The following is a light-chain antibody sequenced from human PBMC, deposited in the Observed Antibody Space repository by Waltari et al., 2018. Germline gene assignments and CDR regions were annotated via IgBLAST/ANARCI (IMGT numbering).Light chain of an antibody. CDR2: EAS. V-gene: IGKV1-33*01. Sequence: DIQMTQSPASLSASVGDRVDITCQATRAITNFLSWFQQKSGRTPRLLIYEASILDTGVPSRFSGRGSGTHFTLTINDVQPEDSATYFCQQYDDVPITFGQVTRLDI. CDR3: QQYDDVPIT. CDR1: RAITNF. J-gene: IGKJ5*01.